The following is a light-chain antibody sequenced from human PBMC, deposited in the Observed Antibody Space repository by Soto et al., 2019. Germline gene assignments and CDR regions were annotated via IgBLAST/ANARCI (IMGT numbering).Light chain of an antibody. J-gene: IGKJ1*01. CDR3: QQYMSYS. CDR2: HAS. V-gene: IGKV1-5*01. CDR1: QSINRR. Sequence: DIQMTQSPSTLSASVGDRVTITCRASQSINRRLAWYQQRPGTAPKLLIYHASTLESGVPSRFSGSGSGTEFTLTISSLQPDDFATYYCQQYMSYSFGQGTKVDIK.